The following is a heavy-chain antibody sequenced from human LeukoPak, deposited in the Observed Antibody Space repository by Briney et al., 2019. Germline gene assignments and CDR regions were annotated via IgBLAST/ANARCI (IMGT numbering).Heavy chain of an antibody. Sequence: SETLSLTCTVSGGSISSYYWSWIRQPPGKGLEWIGEINHSGSTNYNPSLKSRVTISVDTSKNQFSLKLSSVTAADTAVCYCASLSPHIASVEDYWGQGTLVTVSS. CDR2: INHSGST. J-gene: IGHJ4*02. CDR1: GGSISSYY. V-gene: IGHV4-34*01. D-gene: IGHD5-12*01. CDR3: ASLSPHIASVEDY.